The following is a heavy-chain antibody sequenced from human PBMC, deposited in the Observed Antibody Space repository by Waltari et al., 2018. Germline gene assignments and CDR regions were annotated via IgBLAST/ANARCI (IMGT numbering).Heavy chain of an antibody. CDR2: VHGSGKT. CDR3: ARDRGRGLYLDS. J-gene: IGHJ4*02. Sequence: QGSGPGLVKPSGTLSLTCAVSGASITNNYWWSWVPRSPGKGLEWIGQVHGSGKTNYNPSFASRLIMSLDTSTNQISLKVTSATAADTATYYCARDRGRGLYLDSWGQGTLVTVSP. CDR1: GASITNNYW. V-gene: IGHV4-4*02. D-gene: IGHD2-15*01.